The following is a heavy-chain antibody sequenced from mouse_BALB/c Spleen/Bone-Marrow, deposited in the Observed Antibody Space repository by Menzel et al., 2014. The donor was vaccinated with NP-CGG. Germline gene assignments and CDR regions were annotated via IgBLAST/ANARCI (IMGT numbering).Heavy chain of an antibody. Sequence: EVKAEESGGGLVQPGGSLRLSCATSGFTFTDYFMTWVRQPPGKALEWLGFIRNKANGYTTEYSASVKGRFTISRNNSQSILYLQMNTLRAEDSATYYCARGYYDDYWGQGTTLTVSS. J-gene: IGHJ2*01. V-gene: IGHV7-3*02. D-gene: IGHD2-4*01. CDR3: ARGYYDDY. CDR1: GFTFTDYF. CDR2: IRNKANGYTT.